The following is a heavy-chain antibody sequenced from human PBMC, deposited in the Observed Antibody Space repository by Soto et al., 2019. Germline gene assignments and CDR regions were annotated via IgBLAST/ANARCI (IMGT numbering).Heavy chain of an antibody. CDR1: GGSISSGGYY. Sequence: QVQLQESGPGLVKPSQTLSLTCTVSGGSISSGGYYWSWIRQHPGKGLEWIGFIYYSGSTSYNPSLKSRVTISVDTSKNQFSLKLSSVTAADTAVYYCARGDYYYGSGSSIYYYYGMDVWGQGTTVTVSS. D-gene: IGHD3-10*01. V-gene: IGHV4-31*03. CDR2: IYYSGST. J-gene: IGHJ6*02. CDR3: ARGDYYYGSGSSIYYYYGMDV.